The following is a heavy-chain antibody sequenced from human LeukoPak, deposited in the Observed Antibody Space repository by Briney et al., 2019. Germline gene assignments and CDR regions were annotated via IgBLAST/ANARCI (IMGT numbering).Heavy chain of an antibody. D-gene: IGHD6-6*01. CDR1: GFTFSSYA. CDR3: AKVEYTEEDGYSSSSHFDY. V-gene: IGHV3-23*01. Sequence: PGGSLRLSCAASGFTFSSYAMSWVRQAPGKGLDWVSAISGSGGSTYYADSVKGRFTISRDNSKNTLYLQMNSLRAEDTAVYYCAKVEYTEEDGYSSSSHFDYWGQGTLVTVSS. CDR2: ISGSGGST. J-gene: IGHJ4*02.